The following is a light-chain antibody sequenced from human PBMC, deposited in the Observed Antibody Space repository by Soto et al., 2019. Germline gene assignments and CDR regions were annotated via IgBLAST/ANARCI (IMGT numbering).Light chain of an antibody. CDR3: SSYTSSLTLVV. V-gene: IGLV2-14*03. Sequence: QSVLTQPASVSESPGQSITIPCTGTSSDVGGYNYVSWYQHHPGKAPKLLIYDVSNRPSGVSNRFSGSKSGNTASLTISGLQAEDEANYYCSSYTSSLTLVVFGGGNKLTVL. CDR2: DVS. J-gene: IGLJ2*01. CDR1: SSDVGGYNY.